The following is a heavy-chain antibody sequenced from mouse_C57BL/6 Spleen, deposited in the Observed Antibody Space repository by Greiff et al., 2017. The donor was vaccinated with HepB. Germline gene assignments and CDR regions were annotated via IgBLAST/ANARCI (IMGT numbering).Heavy chain of an antibody. CDR1: GYTFTDYY. CDR2: IYPGSGNT. Sequence: VQLKQSGAELVRPGASVKLSCKASGYTFTDYYINWVKQRPGQGLEWTARIYPGSGNTYYNEKFKGKATLTAEKSSSTAYMQLSSLTSEDSAVYFCARWGRSPFDYWGQGTTLTVSS. CDR3: ARWGRSPFDY. J-gene: IGHJ2*01. V-gene: IGHV1-76*01. D-gene: IGHD1-1*01.